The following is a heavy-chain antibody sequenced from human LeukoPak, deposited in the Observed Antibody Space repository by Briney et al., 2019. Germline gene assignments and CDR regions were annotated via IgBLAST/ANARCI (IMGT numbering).Heavy chain of an antibody. V-gene: IGHV3-30*02. CDR3: AKDLSIVGATAGLVDY. CDR1: GFTFSSYG. CDR2: IRYDGSNK. Sequence: PGGSLRLSCAASGFTFSSYGMHWVRQAPGKGLEWVAFIRYDGSNKYYADSVKGRFTISRDNSKNTLYLQMNSLRAEDTAVYYCAKDLSIVGATAGLVDYWGQGTLVTVSS. J-gene: IGHJ4*02. D-gene: IGHD1-26*01.